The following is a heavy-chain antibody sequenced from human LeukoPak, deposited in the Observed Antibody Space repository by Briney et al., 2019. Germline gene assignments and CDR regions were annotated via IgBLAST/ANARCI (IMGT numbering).Heavy chain of an antibody. D-gene: IGHD4-17*01. CDR1: GGSISSGGYY. J-gene: IGHJ4*02. CDR3: ARRRNTVTTYREFDY. CDR2: IYYSGST. V-gene: IGHV4-31*03. Sequence: SSETLSLTCTVSGGSISSGGYYWSWIRQHPGKGLEWIGYIYYSGSTYYNPSLKSRVTISVDTSKNQFSLKLSSVTAADTAVYYCARRRNTVTTYREFDYWGQGTLVTVSS.